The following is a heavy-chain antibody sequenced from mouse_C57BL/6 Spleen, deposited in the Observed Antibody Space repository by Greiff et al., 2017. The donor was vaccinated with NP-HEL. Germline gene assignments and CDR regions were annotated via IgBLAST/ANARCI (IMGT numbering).Heavy chain of an antibody. CDR2: IDPSDSYT. Sequence: QVQLQQPGAELVKPGASVKLSCKASGYTFTSYWMQWVKQRPGQGLEWIGEIDPSDSYTNYNQKFKGKATLTVDTSSSTAYKLLSSLTSEDSAVYYSARTYYGSSLYYAMDYWGQGTSVTVSS. V-gene: IGHV1-50*01. J-gene: IGHJ4*01. D-gene: IGHD1-1*01. CDR3: ARTYYGSSLYYAMDY. CDR1: GYTFTSYW.